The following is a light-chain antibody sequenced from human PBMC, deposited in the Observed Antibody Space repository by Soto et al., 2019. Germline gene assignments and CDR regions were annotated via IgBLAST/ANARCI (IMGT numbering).Light chain of an antibody. V-gene: IGLV1-40*01. CDR3: QSYDSRLSGWV. CDR2: GNS. CDR1: ISNIGAGYD. Sequence: QSVLTQPPSVSGAPGQRVTISCTGRISNIGAGYDVHWYQQLPGTAPKLLVYGNSNRPSGVPDRFSGSKSGTSASLAITGLQAEDEADYYCQSYDSRLSGWVFGGGTKVTVL. J-gene: IGLJ3*02.